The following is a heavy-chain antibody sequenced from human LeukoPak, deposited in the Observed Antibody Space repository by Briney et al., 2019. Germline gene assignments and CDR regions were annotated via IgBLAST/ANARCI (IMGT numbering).Heavy chain of an antibody. V-gene: IGHV4-39*07. J-gene: IGHJ5*02. CDR2: IYNSGST. D-gene: IGHD2-2*01. Sequence: SETLSLTCNVSGDSISKSRHFWAWIRQSPGRGLEWIGYIYNSGSTYYNPSLKSRVTISVDTSKNQFSLSLGSVTAADTAVYYCARWGTYASTSNWFDPWGQGTLVTVSS. CDR1: GDSISKSRHF. CDR3: ARWGTYASTSNWFDP.